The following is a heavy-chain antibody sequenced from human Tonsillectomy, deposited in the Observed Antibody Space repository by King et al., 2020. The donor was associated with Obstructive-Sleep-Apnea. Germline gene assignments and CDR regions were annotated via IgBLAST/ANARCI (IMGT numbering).Heavy chain of an antibody. V-gene: IGHV1-69*01. CDR2: SIPIFGPA. CDR3: AGGWPDVYDSSCYYYAGDY. CDR1: GGTFSSYA. Sequence: VQLVQSGAEVKKPGSSVKVSCKASGGTFSSYAISWVRQAPGQGLEWMGGSIPIFGPANYAQKFQGRVTITADESTSTAYMELSSLRSEDTAVYNCAGGWPDVYDSSCYYYAGDYWGQGTLVTVSS. D-gene: IGHD3-22*01. J-gene: IGHJ4*02.